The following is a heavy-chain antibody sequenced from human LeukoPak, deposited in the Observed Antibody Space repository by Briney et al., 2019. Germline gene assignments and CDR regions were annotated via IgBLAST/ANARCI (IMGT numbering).Heavy chain of an antibody. Sequence: SVKVSFKASGGTFSSYAISWVRQAPGQGLEWMGRIIPILGIANYAQKFQGRVTITADKATSTAYMELSSLRSEDTAVYYCASEKLDRDTSYYFDYWGQGTLVTVSS. CDR1: GGTFSSYA. CDR2: IIPILGIA. J-gene: IGHJ4*02. CDR3: ASEKLDRDTSYYFDY. D-gene: IGHD1-1*01. V-gene: IGHV1-69*04.